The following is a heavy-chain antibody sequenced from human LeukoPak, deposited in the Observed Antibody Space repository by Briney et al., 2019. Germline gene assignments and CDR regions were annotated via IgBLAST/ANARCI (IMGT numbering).Heavy chain of an antibody. J-gene: IGHJ4*02. CDR2: ISTTSTI. CDR3: ARGGGYSGSYKFDY. D-gene: IGHD1-26*01. Sequence: GGSLRLSCAASGFTFSTYSMNWVRQAPGKGLEWVSYISTTSTIYFADSVKGRVTNSRDNAKNSLYLQMNSLRDEDTAVYYCARGGGYSGSYKFDYWGQGTLVTVSS. CDR1: GFTFSTYS. V-gene: IGHV3-48*02.